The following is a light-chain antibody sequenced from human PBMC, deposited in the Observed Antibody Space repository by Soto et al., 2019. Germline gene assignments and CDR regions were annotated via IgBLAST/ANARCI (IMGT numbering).Light chain of an antibody. CDR3: QSYDSGLGGYVI. Sequence: QSALTQPPSVSGAPGQRVTISCTGSSSSSGSVYNVHWYQQRPGTAPRLVIYDNSDRPSGVPDRFSGSKSGTSASLAITGLQAEDEADYYCQSYDSGLGGYVIFGGGTKVTVL. CDR1: SSSSGSVYN. J-gene: IGLJ2*01. V-gene: IGLV1-40*01. CDR2: DNS.